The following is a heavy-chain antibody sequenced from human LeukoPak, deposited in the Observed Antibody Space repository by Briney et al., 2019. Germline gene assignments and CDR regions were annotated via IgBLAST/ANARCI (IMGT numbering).Heavy chain of an antibody. CDR1: GYTFTSYD. J-gene: IGHJ6*03. D-gene: IGHD2-15*01. CDR2: MNPNSGNT. V-gene: IGHV1-8*01. Sequence: ASVKVSCKASGYTFTSYDINWVRQATGQGLEWMGWMNPNSGNTGYAQKFQGRVTMTRNTSISTAYMELSSLRSEDPAVYYCARGWVYCSGGSCYYYYYYMDVWGKGTTVTVSS. CDR3: ARGWVYCSGGSCYYYYYYMDV.